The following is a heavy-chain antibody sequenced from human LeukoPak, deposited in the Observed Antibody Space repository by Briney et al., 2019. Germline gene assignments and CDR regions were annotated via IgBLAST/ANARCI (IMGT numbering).Heavy chain of an antibody. Sequence: PGGSLRLSCAASGFTFRTYWMHWVRQAPGKGLVWVSRIDNDGSDTIYADSVKGRFTISRDNAKNTLYLQMNSLRAEDTAVYYCARAPNDVVSPHFDLWGRGTLVTVSS. CDR1: GFTFRTYW. CDR3: ARAPNDVVSPHFDL. V-gene: IGHV3-74*01. D-gene: IGHD2-21*01. J-gene: IGHJ2*01. CDR2: IDNDGSDT.